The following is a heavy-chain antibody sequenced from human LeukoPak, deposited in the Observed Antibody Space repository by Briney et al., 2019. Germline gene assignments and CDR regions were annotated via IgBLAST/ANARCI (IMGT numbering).Heavy chain of an antibody. Sequence: SETLSLTCTVSGGSISSYYWSWIRQPAGKGLEWIGRIHTSGSTNYNPSLKSRVTMSVDTSKNQFSLKLSSVTAADTAVYYCARAGSSGYYYGNRAFDIWGQGTMVTVSS. CDR3: ARAGSSGYYYGNRAFDI. V-gene: IGHV4-4*07. CDR2: IHTSGST. CDR1: GGSISSYY. J-gene: IGHJ3*02. D-gene: IGHD3-22*01.